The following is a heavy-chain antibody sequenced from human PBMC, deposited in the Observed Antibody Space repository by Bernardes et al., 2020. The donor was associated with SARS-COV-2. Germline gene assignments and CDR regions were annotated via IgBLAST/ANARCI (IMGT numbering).Heavy chain of an antibody. Sequence: ASVKVSCMASGYTFTGYYMHWVRQAPGQGLEWMGWINPNSGGTTYAQKFQGRVTMTRDTSISTAYMELSRLRSDDTAVYYCARDRDYYGSGSQGNWFDPWGQGTLVTVSA. CDR1: GYTFTGYY. CDR2: INPNSGGT. V-gene: IGHV1-2*02. CDR3: ARDRDYYGSGSQGNWFDP. D-gene: IGHD3-10*01. J-gene: IGHJ5*02.